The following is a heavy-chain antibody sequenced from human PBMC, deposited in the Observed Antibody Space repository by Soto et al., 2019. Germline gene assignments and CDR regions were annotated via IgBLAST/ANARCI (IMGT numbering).Heavy chain of an antibody. Sequence: EVQLLESGGGLVQPGGSLRLSCAASGFSFSSYAMSWVSQALGKGLEWVSAISGSGGSTYYADSVKGRFTISRDNSKNTLYLQINSLKAEDTAVYYYAKDREHGYSYGYPAFDIWGQGTMITVSS. J-gene: IGHJ3*02. CDR2: ISGSGGST. CDR3: AKDREHGYSYGYPAFDI. CDR1: GFSFSSYA. D-gene: IGHD5-18*01. V-gene: IGHV3-23*01.